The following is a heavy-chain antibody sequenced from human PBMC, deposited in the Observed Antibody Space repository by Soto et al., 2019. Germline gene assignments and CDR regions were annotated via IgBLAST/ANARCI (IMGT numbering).Heavy chain of an antibody. CDR3: AHGSGWLLDY. D-gene: IGHD6-19*01. CDR2: IYWNDDK. J-gene: IGHJ4*02. Sequence: QITLTQSGPPLVKPAQTLTLTCTFSGFSLSDIALGVAWIRQPPGNALEWLALIYWNDDKQYSPSLKSKLTITKDTSKNQVVLTMTNTDPVDTATYHCAHGSGWLLDYWGQGILVTVSS. CDR1: GFSLSDIALG. V-gene: IGHV2-5*01.